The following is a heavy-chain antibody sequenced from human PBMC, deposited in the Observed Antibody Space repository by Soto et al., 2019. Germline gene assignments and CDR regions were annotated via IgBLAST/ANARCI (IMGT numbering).Heavy chain of an antibody. Sequence: QVQLVQSGAEVKKPGSSVKVSCKASGGTFTSYDINWVRQATGQGLEWMGWMNPNSGNTGYAQKFQGRVTMTRNTSISTAYMELSSLRSEDTAVYYCARGAVVVVAATTGDDAFDIWGQGTMVTVSS. CDR1: GGTFTSYD. J-gene: IGHJ3*02. D-gene: IGHD2-15*01. V-gene: IGHV1-8*01. CDR3: ARGAVVVVAATTGDDAFDI. CDR2: MNPNSGNT.